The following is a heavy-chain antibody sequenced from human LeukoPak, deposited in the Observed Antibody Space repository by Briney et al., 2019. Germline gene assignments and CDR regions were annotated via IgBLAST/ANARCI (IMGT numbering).Heavy chain of an antibody. CDR3: GRGYGGSGLHS. J-gene: IGHJ5*02. V-gene: IGHV3-48*04. CDR1: GFSFSSQN. Sequence: GGSLRLSCAASGFSFSSQNMNWVRQAPGKGLEWISYINGSGGTTHYADTVEGRFTISPDNSKNSLYLQMNSLKVGDSALYYCGRGYGGSGLHSWGPGTLVTVSS. CDR2: INGSGGTT. D-gene: IGHD6-25*01.